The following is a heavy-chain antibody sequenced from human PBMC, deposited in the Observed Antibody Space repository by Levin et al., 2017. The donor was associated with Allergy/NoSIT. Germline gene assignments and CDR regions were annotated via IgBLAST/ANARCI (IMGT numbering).Heavy chain of an antibody. CDR2: ISGSGGST. J-gene: IGHJ4*02. CDR1: GFTFSSYA. V-gene: IGHV3-23*01. Sequence: GGSLRLSCAASGFTFSSYAMSWVRQAPGKGLEWVSAISGSGGSTYYADSVKGRFTISRDNSKNTLYLQMNSLRAEDTAVYYCAKDLNTSGYDERYFDYWGQGTLVTVSS. D-gene: IGHD5-12*01. CDR3: AKDLNTSGYDERYFDY.